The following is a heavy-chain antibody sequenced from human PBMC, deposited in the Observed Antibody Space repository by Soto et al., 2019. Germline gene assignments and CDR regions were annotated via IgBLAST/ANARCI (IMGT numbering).Heavy chain of an antibody. D-gene: IGHD2-15*01. CDR1: GYTFTSYG. Sequence: ASVKVSCKASGYTFTSYGISWVRQAPGQGLEWMGWISAYNGNTNYAQKLQGRVTMTTDTSTSTAYMELRSLRSDDTAVYYCSRDLRGVGVAATGITWFDPGGQGTLVPVSP. CDR2: ISAYNGNT. CDR3: SRDLRGVGVAATGITWFDP. J-gene: IGHJ5*02. V-gene: IGHV1-18*01.